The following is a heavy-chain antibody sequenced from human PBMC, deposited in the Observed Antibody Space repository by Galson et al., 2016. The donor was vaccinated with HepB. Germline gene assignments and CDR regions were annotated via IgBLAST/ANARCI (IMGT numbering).Heavy chain of an antibody. V-gene: IGHV1-18*01. J-gene: IGHJ6*04. CDR2: ISVFNGDT. CDR1: GYVFSNFG. CDR3: ARSVYHSSPTYYYYYGLDV. Sequence: SVKVSCKGSGYVFSNFGITWVRQAPGQRLEWMGMISVFNGDTNYAQKFQGRVSMTTDSSANTAYMDLGSLRSDDTAVYYCARSVYHSSPTYYYYYGLDVWGKGTTVTVSS. D-gene: IGHD6-13*01.